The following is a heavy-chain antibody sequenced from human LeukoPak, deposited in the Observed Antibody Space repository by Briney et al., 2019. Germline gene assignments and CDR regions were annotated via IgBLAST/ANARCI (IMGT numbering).Heavy chain of an antibody. J-gene: IGHJ6*03. Sequence: GGSLRLSWAASGFALSRHGIHWVRQAPGKGLEWVAFIPYDGNNKFYADSVKGRFTISRDNSKNTLYLQMNSLRAEDTSVYYCAKGVGGSANYYYMDVWGKGTTVTVSS. V-gene: IGHV3-30*02. CDR1: GFALSRHG. D-gene: IGHD3-10*01. CDR2: IPYDGNNK. CDR3: AKGVGGSANYYYMDV.